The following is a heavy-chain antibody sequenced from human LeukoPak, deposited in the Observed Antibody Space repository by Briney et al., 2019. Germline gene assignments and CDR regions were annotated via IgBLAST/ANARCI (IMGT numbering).Heavy chain of an antibody. Sequence: GVSLSLSCAASGFTFSSYVMTWVRQAPGIGLEWVSTISVGGGSTYYADSVKGRFTISRDNSKNTLHLQMNSLRVGDTAVYYCVTRGTTGTKYLEHWGQGTLVTVSS. J-gene: IGHJ4*02. D-gene: IGHD1-1*01. CDR2: ISVGGGST. V-gene: IGHV3-23*01. CDR3: VTRGTTGTKYLEH. CDR1: GFTFSSYV.